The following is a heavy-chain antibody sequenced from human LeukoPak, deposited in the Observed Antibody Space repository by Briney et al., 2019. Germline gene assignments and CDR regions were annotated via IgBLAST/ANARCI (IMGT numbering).Heavy chain of an antibody. Sequence: ASVKVSCKPSGYPFSGHYINWVRHAPGQGLEWMGWIKPNSGDTNYAQKFQGRLSMTRGTTISTVYTELTRLTSDDTAVYYCARGDEWELAIDFWGQGTLITVSS. D-gene: IGHD1-26*01. J-gene: IGHJ4*02. CDR1: GYPFSGHY. CDR3: ARGDEWELAIDF. CDR2: IKPNSGDT. V-gene: IGHV1-2*02.